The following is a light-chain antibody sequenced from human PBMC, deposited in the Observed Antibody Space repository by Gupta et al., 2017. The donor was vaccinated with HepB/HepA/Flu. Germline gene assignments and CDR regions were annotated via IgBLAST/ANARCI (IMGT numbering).Light chain of an antibody. V-gene: IGKV2-28*01. CDR1: QSLLHSNGFNY. Sequence: DIVMTQSPLSLPVTPGESASISCRSSQSLLHSNGFNYVDWFLQKPGQPPQSLIYLGSTRATGVPDRFSGSGSGTIFTLKIRRVEAEDVGIYYCMQTLQTPGTFGQGTKVDI. CDR3: MQTLQTPGT. CDR2: LGS. J-gene: IGKJ1*01.